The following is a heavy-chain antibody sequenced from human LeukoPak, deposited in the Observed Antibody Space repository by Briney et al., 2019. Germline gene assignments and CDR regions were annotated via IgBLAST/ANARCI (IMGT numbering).Heavy chain of an antibody. CDR3: AKELSSASYPYYFDT. CDR2: TGRRGDAK. D-gene: IGHD6-19*01. J-gene: IGHJ4*02. CDR1: GFIFSNYA. V-gene: IGHV3-23*01. Sequence: GGSLRLPCAASGFIFSNYAMSWVRQAPGEGPEWLSATGRRGDAKFYAASVKGRFTISRDNSNSMLYLQMHSLRLDDTAIYYCAKELSSASYPYYFDTWGQRILVTVSS.